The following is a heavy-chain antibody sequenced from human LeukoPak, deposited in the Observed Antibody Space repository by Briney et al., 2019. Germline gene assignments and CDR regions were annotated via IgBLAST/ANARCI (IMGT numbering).Heavy chain of an antibody. V-gene: IGHV4-4*09. Sequence: PSETLSLTCTVSGGSISSYYWSWIRQPPGKGLEWIGYIYASGSTNYNPSLKSRVTISVDTSKNQFSLKLSSVPAAASAVYYCARSATYYDFWSGYLNNWFDPWGQGTLVTVSS. CDR3: ARSATYYDFWSGYLNNWFDP. D-gene: IGHD3-3*01. J-gene: IGHJ5*02. CDR2: IYASGST. CDR1: GGSISSYY.